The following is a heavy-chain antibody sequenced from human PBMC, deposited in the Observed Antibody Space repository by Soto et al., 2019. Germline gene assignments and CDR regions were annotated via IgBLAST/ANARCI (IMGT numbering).Heavy chain of an antibody. J-gene: IGHJ3*02. V-gene: IGHV3-9*01. D-gene: IGHD1-26*01. CDR1: GFTFDDYA. CDR3: ATDAVGASFDAFDI. CDR2: LNWNSCII. Sequence: EAKLEESGGGLVQPGRSLRLSCAASGFTFDDYAMHWVRQAQGKGLEWVSGLNWNSCIITYAESVMGRFTISRDNAKNSLYLQMNSLRPEDTALYYCATDAVGASFDAFDIWGRGTMVTVSS.